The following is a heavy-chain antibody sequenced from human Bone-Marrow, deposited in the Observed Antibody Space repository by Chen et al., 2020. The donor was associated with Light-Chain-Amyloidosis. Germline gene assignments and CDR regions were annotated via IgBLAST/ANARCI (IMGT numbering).Heavy chain of an antibody. Sequence: QVKLVESGGGVVQPGRSLRLSCAASGFIFSNYDMHWVRQAPGKGLEWVAVSWFDGSKYHAESVKGRFTISRDNSKNMLYLQMNSLRVEDTAVYYCAKVWYASGTYFENWGQGTLVTVSS. V-gene: IGHV3-33*06. CDR1: GFIFSNYD. CDR2: SWFDGSK. J-gene: IGHJ4*02. CDR3: AKVWYASGTYFEN. D-gene: IGHD1-26*01.